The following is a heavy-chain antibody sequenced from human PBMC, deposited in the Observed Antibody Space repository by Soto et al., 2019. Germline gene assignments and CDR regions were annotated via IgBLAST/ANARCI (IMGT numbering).Heavy chain of an antibody. Sequence: SETLSLTCTVSGGSISSGDYYWSWIRQPPGKGLEWIGYIYYSGSTYYNPSLKSRVTISVDTSKNQFSLKLSSVTAADTAVYYCARDQIARGSYYDFWSGRSNWFDPWGRGTLVTVSS. CDR3: ARDQIARGSYYDFWSGRSNWFDP. J-gene: IGHJ5*02. CDR2: IYYSGST. CDR1: GGSISSGDYY. D-gene: IGHD3-3*01. V-gene: IGHV4-30-4*01.